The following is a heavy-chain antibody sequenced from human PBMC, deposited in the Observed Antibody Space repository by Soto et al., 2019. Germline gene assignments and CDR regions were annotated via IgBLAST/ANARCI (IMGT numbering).Heavy chain of an antibody. CDR3: ARDSGDFITMVRGVTYDAFAI. Sequence: QVQLVQSGAEVKKPGSSVKVSCKASGGTFSSYAISWVRQAPGQGLEWMGGIIPIFGTANYAQKFQGRVTITADESTSTAYMELSSLRSEDTAVYYCARDSGDFITMVRGVTYDAFAIWGQGTMVTVSS. J-gene: IGHJ3*02. CDR2: IIPIFGTA. V-gene: IGHV1-69*01. D-gene: IGHD3-10*01. CDR1: GGTFSSYA.